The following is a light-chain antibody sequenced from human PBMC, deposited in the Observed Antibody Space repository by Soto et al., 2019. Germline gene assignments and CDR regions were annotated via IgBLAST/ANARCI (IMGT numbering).Light chain of an antibody. CDR1: QSLSGH. Sequence: EIVLTQSPATLSLSPGERATLSCRASQSLSGHLAWFQQKPGQPPRLLIYDASNRAPGVPARFSGSGSGTDFTLTISRLVPEDFSVYFCQLRNNWPPIFTFGPGTKVDFK. V-gene: IGKV3-11*01. CDR2: DAS. J-gene: IGKJ3*01. CDR3: QLRNNWPPIFT.